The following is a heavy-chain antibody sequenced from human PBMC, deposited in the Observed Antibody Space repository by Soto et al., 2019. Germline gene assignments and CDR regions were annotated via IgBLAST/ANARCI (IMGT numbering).Heavy chain of an antibody. CDR1: GGSISSYY. CDR3: ARDPHSGYDYDAFDI. D-gene: IGHD5-12*01. Sequence: SETLSLTCTVSGGSISSYYWSWTRQPPGKGLEWIGYIYYSGSTNYNPSLKSRVTISVDTSKNQFSLKLSSVTAADTAVYYCARDPHSGYDYDAFDIWGQGTMVTVSS. J-gene: IGHJ3*02. V-gene: IGHV4-59*01. CDR2: IYYSGST.